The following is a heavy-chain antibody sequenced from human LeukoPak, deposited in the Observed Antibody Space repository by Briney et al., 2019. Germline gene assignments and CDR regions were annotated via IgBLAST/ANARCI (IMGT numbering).Heavy chain of an antibody. Sequence: GGSLRLSCAASGFTFSSYWMSWVRQAPGKGLEWVANIKQDGSEKYYVDSVKGRFTISRDSAKNSLYLQMNSLRAEDTAVYYCARGIAAAGTSYYFDYWGQGTLVTVSS. V-gene: IGHV3-7*01. CDR1: GFTFSSYW. J-gene: IGHJ4*02. CDR2: IKQDGSEK. D-gene: IGHD6-13*01. CDR3: ARGIAAAGTSYYFDY.